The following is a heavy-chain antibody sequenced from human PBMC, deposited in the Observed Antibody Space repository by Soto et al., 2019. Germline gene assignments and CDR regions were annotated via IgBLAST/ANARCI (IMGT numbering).Heavy chain of an antibody. CDR3: AKVPAYDYVWGTYYYFDY. Sequence: GGSLRLSCAASGFTVSSNYMSWVRQAPGKGLEWVSVIYSGGSTYCADSVKGRFTISRHNSKNTLYLQMNNLRAEDAAVYYCAKVPAYDYVWGTYYYFDYWGQGTLVTVSS. V-gene: IGHV3-53*01. D-gene: IGHD3-16*01. CDR1: GFTVSSNY. CDR2: IYSGGST. J-gene: IGHJ4*02.